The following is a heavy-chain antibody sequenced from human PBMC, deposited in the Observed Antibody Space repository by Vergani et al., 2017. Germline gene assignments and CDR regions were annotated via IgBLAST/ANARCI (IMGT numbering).Heavy chain of an antibody. CDR2: IYPSGNT. V-gene: IGHV4-61*02. J-gene: IGHJ5*02. Sequence: QVQLQESGPGLVKPSQTLSLTCTVSGIPISSETYYWSWIRQSAGKGLEWIGRIYPSGNTNYNPPLRSRVTMSLDTSRNEFSLKLTSLTAADTAVYFCAREWAHYESNPFDPWGQGTLVTVSS. CDR3: AREWAHYESNPFDP. CDR1: GIPISSETYY. D-gene: IGHD3-22*01.